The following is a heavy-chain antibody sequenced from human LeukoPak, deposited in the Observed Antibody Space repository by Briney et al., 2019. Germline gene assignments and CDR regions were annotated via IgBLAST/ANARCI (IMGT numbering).Heavy chain of an antibody. J-gene: IGHJ6*02. CDR3: AKATPVGDYYYYGMDV. CDR2: ISWNSGSI. D-gene: IGHD3-10*01. CDR1: GFTFDDYA. V-gene: IGHV3-9*01. Sequence: GGSLRLSCVASGFTFDDYAMHWVWQAPGKGLEWVSGISWNSGSIGYADSVKGRFTISRDNAKNSLYLQMNSLRAEDTALYYCAKATPVGDYYYYGMDVWGQGTTVTVSS.